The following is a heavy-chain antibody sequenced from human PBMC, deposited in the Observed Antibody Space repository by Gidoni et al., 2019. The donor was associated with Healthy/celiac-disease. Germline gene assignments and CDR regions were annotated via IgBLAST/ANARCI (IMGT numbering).Heavy chain of an antibody. CDR1: GFPFSSYA. CDR3: AKGGASEMATIHYYYYGMDV. V-gene: IGHV3-23*01. Sequence: EVQLLESGGGLVQPGGSLRLSCAASGFPFSSYAISWVRQAPGEGLEWVSAISGSGGSTYYADSVKGRFTISRDNSKNTLYLQMNSLRAEDTAVYYCAKGGASEMATIHYYYYGMDVWGQGTTVTVSS. CDR2: ISGSGGST. D-gene: IGHD5-12*01. J-gene: IGHJ6*02.